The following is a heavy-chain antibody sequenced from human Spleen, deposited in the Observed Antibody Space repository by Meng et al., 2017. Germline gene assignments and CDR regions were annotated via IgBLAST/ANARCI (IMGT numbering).Heavy chain of an antibody. CDR3: ARGPTTMAHDFDY. Sequence: QGQLQQWGAGLLKPSETLSLTCVVSGGSFSDYYWSWIRQHPGKGLEWIGYIYYSGSTYYNPSLKSRVTISVDTSKNQFSLKLSSVTAADTAVYYCARGPTTMAHDFDYWGQGTLVTVSS. CDR1: GGSFSDYY. CDR2: IYYSGST. V-gene: IGHV4-34*01. J-gene: IGHJ4*02. D-gene: IGHD4-11*01.